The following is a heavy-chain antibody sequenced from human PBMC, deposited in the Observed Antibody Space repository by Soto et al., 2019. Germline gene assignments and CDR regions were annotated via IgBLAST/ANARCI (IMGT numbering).Heavy chain of an antibody. V-gene: IGHV4-4*02. CDR2: IFHDGTA. Sequence: PSETLSLTCAVSGVSISSGNWWTWVRQTPQRGLEYIGEIFHDGTANYYPSFERRVAISVDTSKNQFSLKLTSVTAADTAIYFCARLVYDTRLNYSFSDFYHGVFDPWGQGTLVTVSS. CDR3: ARLVYDTRLNYSFSDFYHGVFDP. CDR1: GVSISSGNW. J-gene: IGHJ5*02. D-gene: IGHD3-3*01.